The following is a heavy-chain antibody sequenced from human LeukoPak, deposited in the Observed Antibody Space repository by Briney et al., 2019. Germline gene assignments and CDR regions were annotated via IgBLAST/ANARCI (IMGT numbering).Heavy chain of an antibody. Sequence: PGGSLRLSCAASGVTFSSYAMSWVRQAPGKGLEWVSAISGSGGSTYYADSVKGGFTISRDNSKNTLYLQMNSLRAEDTAVYCCARDYGDYKFDYWGQGTLVTVSS. D-gene: IGHD4-17*01. CDR1: GVTFSSYA. V-gene: IGHV3-23*01. CDR3: ARDYGDYKFDY. J-gene: IGHJ4*02. CDR2: ISGSGGST.